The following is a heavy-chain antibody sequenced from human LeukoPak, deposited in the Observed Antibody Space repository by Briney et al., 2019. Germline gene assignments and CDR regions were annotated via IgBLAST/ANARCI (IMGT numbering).Heavy chain of an antibody. D-gene: IGHD3-9*01. Sequence: GGSLRLSCAASGFTFSSYAMSWVRQAPGKGLEWVSSVSGSSDSTYYADSVKGRFTISRDNSKNTLYLQMKSLRAEDTAVYYCAKVLSLRNFDRVLYVDDWGQGTLVTVSS. CDR3: AKVLSLRNFDRVLYVDD. CDR1: GFTFSSYA. CDR2: VSGSSDST. J-gene: IGHJ4*02. V-gene: IGHV3-23*01.